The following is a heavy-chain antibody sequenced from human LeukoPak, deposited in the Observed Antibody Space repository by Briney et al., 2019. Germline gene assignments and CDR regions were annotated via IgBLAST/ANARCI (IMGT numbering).Heavy chain of an antibody. V-gene: IGHV3-23*01. CDR1: GFTFGSYA. Sequence: GGSLRLSCAASGFTFGSYAMSWVRQAPGRGLEWVSAIDRGGISTYYADSVEGRFTISRDNSKNTLYLQMNSLRAEDTAVYYCVRGSTDGKNYVGHWGQGTLVTVSS. CDR3: VRGSTDGKNYVGH. CDR2: IDRGGIST. J-gene: IGHJ4*02. D-gene: IGHD5-24*01.